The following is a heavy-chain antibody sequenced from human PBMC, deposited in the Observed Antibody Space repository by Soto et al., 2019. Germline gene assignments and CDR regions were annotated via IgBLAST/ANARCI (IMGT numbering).Heavy chain of an antibody. J-gene: IGHJ5*02. CDR1: AFTFSRFA. CDR3: AKGLSGSGAYQWFDP. V-gene: IGHV3-23*01. Sequence: EVQLLESGGGLVQPGGSLRFSCAASAFTFSRFAMSWVRQTPGNGLEWVSAISGGGDNTFYADSVKGRFTISRDNSKNTLYLQMNGLRVEDTAVYYCAKGLSGSGAYQWFDPWGQGTLVTVSS. D-gene: IGHD3-10*01. CDR2: ISGGGDNT.